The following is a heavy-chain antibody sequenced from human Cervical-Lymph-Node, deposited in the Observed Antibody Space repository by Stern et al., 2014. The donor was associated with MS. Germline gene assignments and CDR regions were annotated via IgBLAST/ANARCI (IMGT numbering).Heavy chain of an antibody. V-gene: IGHV3-23*04. J-gene: IGHJ4*02. Sequence: VQLVQSGGGLVQPGGSLRLSCAASGFTFSRYAMNWVRQAPGKGLEWVSAISGSGGSTYYADSVKGRFTISRDNSKNTLYLHMNSLRAEDTAVYYCAKNIVVVVAALDYWGQGTLVTVSS. CDR1: GFTFSRYA. CDR2: ISGSGGST. CDR3: AKNIVVVVAALDY. D-gene: IGHD2-15*01.